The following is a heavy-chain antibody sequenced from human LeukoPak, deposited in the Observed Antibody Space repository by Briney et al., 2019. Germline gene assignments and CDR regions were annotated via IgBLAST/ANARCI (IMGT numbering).Heavy chain of an antibody. CDR3: AKDWGYGSGSLNWFDP. Sequence: GGTLRLSCAASGFTFSRYGMSWVRQAPGKGLVWVSAISGSGGSTYYADSVKGRFTISRDNSKNTLYLQMNSLRAEDTAVYYCAKDWGYGSGSLNWFDPWGQGTLVTVSS. CDR1: GFTFSRYG. D-gene: IGHD3-10*01. J-gene: IGHJ5*02. V-gene: IGHV3-23*01. CDR2: ISGSGGST.